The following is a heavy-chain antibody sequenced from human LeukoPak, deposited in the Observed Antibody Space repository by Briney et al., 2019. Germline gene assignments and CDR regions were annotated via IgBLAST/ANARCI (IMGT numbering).Heavy chain of an antibody. CDR3: AKDGGYGSGNYYPDY. D-gene: IGHD3-10*01. CDR2: ISGGAGSA. Sequence: GGSLRLSCAASGFSFTSYYMAYFRQAPGKGLEWVSSISGGAGSASYADSVKGRFTMSRDNSKNTLCLQMNSLRAEDTAVYYCAKDGGYGSGNYYPDYWGQGTLVTVSS. V-gene: IGHV3-23*01. CDR1: GFSFTSYY. J-gene: IGHJ4*02.